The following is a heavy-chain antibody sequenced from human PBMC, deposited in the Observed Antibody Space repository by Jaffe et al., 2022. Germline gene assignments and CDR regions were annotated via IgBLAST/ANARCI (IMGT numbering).Heavy chain of an antibody. V-gene: IGHV3-30*02. D-gene: IGHD3-10*01. CDR1: GFTFSSYG. CDR2: IRYDGSNK. Sequence: QVQLVESGGGVVQPGGSLRLSCAASGFTFSSYGMHWVRQAPGKGLEWVAFIRYDGSNKYYADSVKGRFTISRDNSKNTLYLQMNSLRAEDTAVYYCAKDDWANYYGSGSYWDYWGQGTLVTVSS. J-gene: IGHJ4*02. CDR3: AKDDWANYYGSGSYWDY.